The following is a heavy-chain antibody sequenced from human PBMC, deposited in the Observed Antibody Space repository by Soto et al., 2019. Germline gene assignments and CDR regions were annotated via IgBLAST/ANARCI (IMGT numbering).Heavy chain of an antibody. V-gene: IGHV4-30-2*04. Sequence: QPPGKGMEWIGYTYHSGSTNYNPSLKSRVTISVDTSKNQFSLKLSSVTAADTAVYYCARDCRPFFFQAEDGIRDL. J-gene: IGHJ2*01. CDR2: TYHSGST. CDR3: ARDCRPFFFQAEDGIRDL. D-gene: IGHD2-21*01.